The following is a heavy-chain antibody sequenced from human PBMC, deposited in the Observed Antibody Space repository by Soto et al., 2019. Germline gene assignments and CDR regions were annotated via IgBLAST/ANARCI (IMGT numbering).Heavy chain of an antibody. CDR3: TRHGKNILTVAQP. V-gene: IGHV4-59*08. D-gene: IGHD1-1*01. CDR2: IYYSGST. Sequence: SETLSLTCTVSGGSISSYYWSWIRQPPGKGLEWIGYIYYSGSTNYNPSLKSRVTISVDTSKNQFSLKPSSVTAADTAVYYCTRHGKNILTVAQPWGKDTLALVSS. J-gene: IGHJ1*01. CDR1: GGSISSYY.